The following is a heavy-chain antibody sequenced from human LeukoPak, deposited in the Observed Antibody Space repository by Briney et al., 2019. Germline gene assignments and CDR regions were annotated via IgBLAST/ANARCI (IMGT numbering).Heavy chain of an antibody. CDR3: ARDGVPYDSKENWFDP. J-gene: IGHJ5*02. Sequence: KPSETPSLTFTVSGGSLSSYYWSWIRQPPRKGLECVGDIYYSGSTNYNPSLKSRVTISVDTSKNQFSLKLSSVTAADTAVYYCARDGVPYDSKENWFDPWGQGTLVTVSS. CDR1: GGSLSSYY. V-gene: IGHV4-59*01. D-gene: IGHD3-22*01. CDR2: IYYSGST.